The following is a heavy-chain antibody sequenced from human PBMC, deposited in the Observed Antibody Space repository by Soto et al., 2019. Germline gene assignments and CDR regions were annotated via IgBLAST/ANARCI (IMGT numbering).Heavy chain of an antibody. J-gene: IGHJ5*02. D-gene: IGHD6-19*01. V-gene: IGHV4-61*01. Sequence: SETLSLTCTVSGGSVSSGSYYWSWIRQPPGKGLEWIGYIYYSGSTNYNPSLKSRVTISVDTSKNQFSLKLSSVTAADTAVYYCARDSSSGWFTGSNWFDPWGQGTLVTVSS. CDR1: GGSVSSGSYY. CDR3: ARDSSSGWFTGSNWFDP. CDR2: IYYSGST.